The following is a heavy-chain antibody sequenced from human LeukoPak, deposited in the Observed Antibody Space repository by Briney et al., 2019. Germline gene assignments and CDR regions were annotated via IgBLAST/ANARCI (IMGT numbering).Heavy chain of an antibody. D-gene: IGHD5-18*01. CDR2: ISGSGGST. Sequence: GGSLRLSCAASGFTFSSYAMSWVRLAPGKGLEWVSAISGSGGSTYYADSVKGRFTISRANSKNTLYLQMNSLRAEDTAVYYCAKDGEYSYGYFSGRVGFDYWGQGTLVTVSS. J-gene: IGHJ4*02. CDR3: AKDGEYSYGYFSGRVGFDY. V-gene: IGHV3-23*01. CDR1: GFTFSSYA.